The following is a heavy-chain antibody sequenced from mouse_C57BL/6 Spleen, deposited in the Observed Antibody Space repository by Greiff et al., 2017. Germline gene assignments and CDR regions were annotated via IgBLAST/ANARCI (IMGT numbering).Heavy chain of an antibody. J-gene: IGHJ4*01. Sequence: VKLVESGAELVKPGASVKISAKALGSPLGSYWRNWVKKGPGKGLEWIGKIYPGDGDTNYNGKFKGKATLTEDKSSSTAYMQLSSLTSEDSAVYFCARGTTAHYAMDYCGQGTSVTVSS. D-gene: IGHD1-2*01. CDR3: ARGTTAHYAMDY. CDR2: IYPGDGDT. V-gene: IGHV1-80*01. CDR1: GSPLGSYW.